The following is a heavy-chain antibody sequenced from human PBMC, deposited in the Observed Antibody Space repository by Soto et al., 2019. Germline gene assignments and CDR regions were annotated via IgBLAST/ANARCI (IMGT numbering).Heavy chain of an antibody. CDR2: INHSGST. D-gene: IGHD2-15*01. V-gene: IGHV4-34*01. CDR1: GGSFSGYY. Sequence: PSETLSLTCAVYGGSFSGYYWSWIRQPPGKGLEWIGEINHSGSTNYNPSLKSRVTISVDTSKNQFSLKLSSVTAADTAVYYCARGYCSGGSCYSSWGQGTLVTVSS. CDR3: ARGYCSGGSCYSS. J-gene: IGHJ5*02.